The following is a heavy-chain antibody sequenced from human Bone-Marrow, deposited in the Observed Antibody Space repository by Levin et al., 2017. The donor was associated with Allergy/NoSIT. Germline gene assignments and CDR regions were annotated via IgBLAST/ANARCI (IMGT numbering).Heavy chain of an antibody. Sequence: WASVKVSCKASGYSFTTYDINWVRQAAGQGLEWMGWMNPNSGNTGYAQKFQARFTMTRDTSISTAHMELSSLTSEDTAVYYCARGSYNFHYYAMDVWGQGTTVTVSS. CDR3: ARGSYNFHYYAMDV. J-gene: IGHJ6*02. D-gene: IGHD1-20*01. CDR2: MNPNSGNT. V-gene: IGHV1-8*01. CDR1: GYSFTTYD.